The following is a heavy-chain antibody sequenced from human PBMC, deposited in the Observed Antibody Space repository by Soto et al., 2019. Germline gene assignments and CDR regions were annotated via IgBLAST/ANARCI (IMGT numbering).Heavy chain of an antibody. CDR3: VAGQYFFDY. V-gene: IGHV3-30*03. J-gene: IGHJ4*02. Sequence: ESGGGVVQPGRSLRLSCAASGFSFSSYGMQWVRQAPGKGLEWVAVISYDGSNKYYADSVKDRFTISRDNSKKTLYLQMNSLRADDTAVYDCVAGQYFFDYCGQGTLVTVSS. CDR2: ISYDGSNK. CDR1: GFSFSSYG. D-gene: IGHD6-19*01.